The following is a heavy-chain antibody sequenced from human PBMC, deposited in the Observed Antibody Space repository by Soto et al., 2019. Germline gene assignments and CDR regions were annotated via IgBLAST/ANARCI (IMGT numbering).Heavy chain of an antibody. D-gene: IGHD1-1*01. Sequence: EVQVLESGGGFVQPGGSLRLSCEVSGLTFSSFVISWVRQAPGNGLEWVSAISGSGGSTYYADSVKGRFTISRDNSKNTLFLQMNSLRAEDTAIYYCAKAITTKNFFDYWGQGPLVTVSS. J-gene: IGHJ4*02. CDR3: AKAITTKNFFDY. CDR2: ISGSGGST. V-gene: IGHV3-23*01. CDR1: GLTFSSFV.